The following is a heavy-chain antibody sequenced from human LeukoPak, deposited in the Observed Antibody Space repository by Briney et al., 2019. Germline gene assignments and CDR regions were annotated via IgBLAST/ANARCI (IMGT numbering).Heavy chain of an antibody. J-gene: IGHJ4*02. D-gene: IGHD3-3*01. CDR1: GYTFTSYG. V-gene: IGHV1-18*01. CDR3: ARDGQTYYDFWSGYQWSDY. CDR2: ISAYNGNT. Sequence: ASVKVSCKASGYTFTSYGISWVRQAPGQGLEWMGWISAYNGNTNYAQKLQGRVTMATDTSTSTAYMELRSLRSDDTAVYYCARDGQTYYDFWSGYQWSDYWGQGTLVNVSS.